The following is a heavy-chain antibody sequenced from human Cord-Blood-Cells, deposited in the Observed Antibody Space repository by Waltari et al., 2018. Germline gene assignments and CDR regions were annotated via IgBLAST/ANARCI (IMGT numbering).Heavy chain of an antibody. Sequence: QLQLQESGPGLLTPSETLSLTCTVSAGSISSSSSYWGWIRQPPGKGLEWIGSIYYSGSTYYNPSLKSRVTISVDTSKNQFSLKLSSVTAADTAVYYCARSTNYWGQGTLVTVSS. CDR1: AGSISSSSSY. J-gene: IGHJ4*02. V-gene: IGHV4-39*01. CDR3: ARSTNY. CDR2: IYYSGST.